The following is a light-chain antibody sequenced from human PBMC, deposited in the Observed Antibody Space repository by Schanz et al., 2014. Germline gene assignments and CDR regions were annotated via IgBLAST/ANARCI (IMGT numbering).Light chain of an antibody. J-gene: IGLJ2*01. CDR3: SSYTSSNTVV. Sequence: QSVLTQPPSASGSPGQSVTISCTGTSSDIGGYNFVSWYQQHPGEAPKLMMYEVTKRPSGVPDRFSGSKSGNTASLTLSGLQAEDEADYYCSSYTSSNTVVFGGGTKLTVL. CDR2: EVT. CDR1: SSDIGGYNF. V-gene: IGLV2-8*01.